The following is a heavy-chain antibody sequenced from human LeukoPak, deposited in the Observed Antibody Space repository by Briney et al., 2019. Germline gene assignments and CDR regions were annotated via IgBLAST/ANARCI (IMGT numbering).Heavy chain of an antibody. CDR2: IYSSGNT. CDR3: ARARPDPQYFYYYYMDV. D-gene: IGHD6-6*01. CDR1: GGSISSHY. J-gene: IGHJ6*03. V-gene: IGHV4-59*11. Sequence: SETLSLTCTVSGGSISSHYWSWLRQPPGKGLEWLGYIYSSGNTNYSPSLKSRVTISVDTSKNQFSLKLSSVTAADTAVYFCARARPDPQYFYYYYMDVWGKGTTVTVSS.